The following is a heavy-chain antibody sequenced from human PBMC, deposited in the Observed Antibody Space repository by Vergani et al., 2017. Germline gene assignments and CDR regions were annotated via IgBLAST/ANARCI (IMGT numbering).Heavy chain of an antibody. CDR3: ARAWYSGSYYDDY. Sequence: EVQLVEPGGGLIQPGGSLRLSCAASGFTVSSNYMSWVRQAPGKGLEWVSVIYRGGSTYYSDSVKGRFTISRDNSKNTLYLQMNSLRAEDTAVYYCARAWYSGSYYDDYWGQGTLVTVSS. D-gene: IGHD1-26*01. V-gene: IGHV3-53*01. CDR2: IYRGGST. J-gene: IGHJ4*02. CDR1: GFTVSSNY.